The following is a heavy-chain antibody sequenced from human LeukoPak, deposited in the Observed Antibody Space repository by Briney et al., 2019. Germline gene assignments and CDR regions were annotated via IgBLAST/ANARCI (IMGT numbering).Heavy chain of an antibody. D-gene: IGHD3-22*01. CDR2: ISGSGGST. V-gene: IGHV3-23*01. J-gene: IGHJ3*02. Sequence: QPGGSLRLSCAASGFTFSSYAMSWVRQAPGKGLEWVSAISGSGGSTYYADSVKGRFTISRDNSKNTLYLQMNSLRAEDTAVYYCAKARGITMIVVMSAFDIWGQGTMVTVSS. CDR3: AKARGITMIVVMSAFDI. CDR1: GFTFSSYA.